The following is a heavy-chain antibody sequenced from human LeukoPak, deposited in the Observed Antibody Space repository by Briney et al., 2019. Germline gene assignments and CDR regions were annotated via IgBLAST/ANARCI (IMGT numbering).Heavy chain of an antibody. Sequence: GGSLRLSCAASGFTFSSYAMSWVRQAPGKGLEWVSAISGSGGSTYYADSVKGRFTISRDNSKNTLYLQMNSLRAEDTAVYYCAKDTTELWLRYYLDYWGQGTLVTVSS. CDR1: GFTFSSYA. J-gene: IGHJ4*02. CDR2: ISGSGGST. CDR3: AKDTTELWLRYYLDY. D-gene: IGHD5-18*01. V-gene: IGHV3-23*01.